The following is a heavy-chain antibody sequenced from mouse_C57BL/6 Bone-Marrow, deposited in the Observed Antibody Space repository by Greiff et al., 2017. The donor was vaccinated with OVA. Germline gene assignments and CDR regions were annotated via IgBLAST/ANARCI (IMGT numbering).Heavy chain of an antibody. CDR2: INPSSGNT. Sequence: VKLQESGAELARPGASVKLSCKASGYTFTSYRMHWVQQRPGQGLEWIGYINPSSGNTKYNQKFKDKATLTADKSSSTAYMQLRSLTSEDSAVYFCARPNNDWDFDVWGTGTTVTVSS. CDR1: GYTFTSYR. J-gene: IGHJ1*03. CDR3: ARPNNDWDFDV. V-gene: IGHV1-4*01.